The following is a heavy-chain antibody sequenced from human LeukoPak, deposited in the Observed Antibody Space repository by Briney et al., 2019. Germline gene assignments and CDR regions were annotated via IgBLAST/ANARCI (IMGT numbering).Heavy chain of an antibody. V-gene: IGHV3-30*03. CDR1: GFTFSSYG. D-gene: IGHD6-13*01. Sequence: PGGSLRLSCAASGFTFSSYGMHWVRQAPGKGLEWVAVISYDGSNKYYADSVKGRFTISRDNSKNTLYLQMNSLRAEDAAVYYCARDRTSSSWFTYYFDYWGQGTLVTVSS. CDR3: ARDRTSSSWFTYYFDY. CDR2: ISYDGSNK. J-gene: IGHJ4*02.